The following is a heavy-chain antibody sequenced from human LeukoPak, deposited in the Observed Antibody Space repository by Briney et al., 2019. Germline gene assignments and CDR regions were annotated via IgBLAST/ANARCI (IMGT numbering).Heavy chain of an antibody. J-gene: IGHJ6*03. Sequence: SETLSLTCAVYGGSFSGYYWSWIRQPPGKGLEWIGEINHSGSTNYNPSLKSRVTISVDTSKNQFSLKLSSVTAADTAFYYCASQGHHGKIVGTTLSYFYMDIWGKGTTVTVSS. CDR2: INHSGST. CDR1: GGSFSGYY. V-gene: IGHV4-34*01. CDR3: ASQGHHGKIVGTTLSYFYMDI. D-gene: IGHD1-26*01.